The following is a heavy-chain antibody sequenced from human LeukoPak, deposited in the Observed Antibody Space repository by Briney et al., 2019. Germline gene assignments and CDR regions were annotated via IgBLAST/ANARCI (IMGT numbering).Heavy chain of an antibody. CDR3: AKTDSTIPNLLDV. J-gene: IGHJ6*02. Sequence: GGSLRLSCAASGFAFNKYWVHWVRRVPGKGLVWVSRINGDGSSTMYADSVKGRFTISRDNAKNTLYLQMNSLRAEDTAVYYCAKTDSTIPNLLDVWGQGTTVTVSS. CDR1: GFAFNKYW. CDR2: INGDGSST. V-gene: IGHV3-74*03. D-gene: IGHD2-15*01.